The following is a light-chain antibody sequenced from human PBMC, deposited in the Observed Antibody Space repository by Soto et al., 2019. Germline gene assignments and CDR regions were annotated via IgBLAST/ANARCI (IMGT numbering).Light chain of an antibody. CDR2: GAS. V-gene: IGKV3-11*01. CDR3: QHYNSYSEA. CDR1: QSVSSY. Sequence: EIVLTQSPATLSLSPGERATLSCRASQSVSSYLAWYQQKPGQAPRLLIHGASNRATGIPARFSGSGSGTEFTLTISSLQPDDFATYYCQHYNSYSEAFGQGTKVDIK. J-gene: IGKJ1*01.